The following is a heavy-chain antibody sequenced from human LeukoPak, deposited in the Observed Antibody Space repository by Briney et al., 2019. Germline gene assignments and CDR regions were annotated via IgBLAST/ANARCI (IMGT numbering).Heavy chain of an antibody. CDR3: ARTTMVRGVISPLMDV. CDR1: GFSLSTSGMC. Sequence: SGPALVKPTQTLTLTCTFSGFSLSTSGMCVSWIRQPPGKALEWLTRIDWDDDKYYSTSPKTRLTISKDTSKNQVVLTMTNMDPVDTATYYCARTTMVRGVISPLMDVWGKGTTVTVSS. V-gene: IGHV2-70*11. CDR2: IDWDDDK. J-gene: IGHJ6*04. D-gene: IGHD3-10*01.